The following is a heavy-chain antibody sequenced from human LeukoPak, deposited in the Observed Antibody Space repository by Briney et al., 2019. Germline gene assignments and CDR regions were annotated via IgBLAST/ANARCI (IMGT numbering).Heavy chain of an antibody. CDR2: ISVDGGST. CDR3: AKDVGKCSSTSCSIDY. J-gene: IGHJ4*02. D-gene: IGHD2-2*01. V-gene: IGHV3-43*02. Sequence: GGSLRLSCAASGFTLDDYAMHWVRQAPGKGLEWVSLISVDGGSTYYADSVKGRFTISRDNSKKSLYLQMNSLRTEDTALYYCAKDVGKCSSTSCSIDYWGQGTLVTVSS. CDR1: GFTLDDYA.